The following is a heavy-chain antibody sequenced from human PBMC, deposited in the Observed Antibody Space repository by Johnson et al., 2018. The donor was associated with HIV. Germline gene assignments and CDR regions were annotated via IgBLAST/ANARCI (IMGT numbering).Heavy chain of an antibody. CDR1: GFTFSSYA. CDR3: ARGALSPAAPDAFDI. J-gene: IGHJ3*02. Sequence: VQLVESGGGLVQPGGSLRLSCAASGFTFSSYAMHWVRQAPGKGLEYVSAISSNGGSTYYANSVKGRFTISRDNSKNTLYLQMGSLEAEDMAVYYCARGALSPAAPDAFDIWGQGTMVTVSS. D-gene: IGHD6-13*01. CDR2: ISSNGGST. V-gene: IGHV3-64*01.